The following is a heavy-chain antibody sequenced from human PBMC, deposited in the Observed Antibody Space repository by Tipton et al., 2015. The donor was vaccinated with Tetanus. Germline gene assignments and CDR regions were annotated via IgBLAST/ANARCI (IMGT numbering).Heavy chain of an antibody. J-gene: IGHJ6*02. CDR3: VTVNFPDGSLSGIYD. Sequence: TLSLTCTVYASPFSPYYWNWVPQTPVQAHETNGEINHSRSPNHNPALKSRFTLSVDTSKNQFSLKLNSVTAADTAMYYCVTVNFPDGSLSGIYDSGQGPPVRVFS. CDR2: INHSRSP. CDR1: ASPFSPYY. V-gene: IGHV4-34*01. D-gene: IGHD1-1*01.